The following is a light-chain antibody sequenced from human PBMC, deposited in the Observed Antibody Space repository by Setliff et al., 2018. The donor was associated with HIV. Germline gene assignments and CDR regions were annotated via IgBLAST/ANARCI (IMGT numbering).Light chain of an antibody. V-gene: IGLV2-14*01. J-gene: IGLJ1*01. CDR2: EVS. CDR1: SSGVGGYSH. Sequence: ALTQPASVSGSPGQSITISCTGTSSGVGGYSHVSWYQQHPGKAPKLIIYEVSNRPSGVSNRFSGSKSGNTASLTISGLQAEDEADYYCSSYAVTNTLPFGTGTKVTVL. CDR3: SSYAVTNTLP.